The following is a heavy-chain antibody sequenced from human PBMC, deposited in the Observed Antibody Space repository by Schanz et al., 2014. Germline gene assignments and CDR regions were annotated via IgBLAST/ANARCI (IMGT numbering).Heavy chain of an antibody. Sequence: VQLVESGGGLVKPGGSLRLSCAASTSIFNHAWMSWVRQAPGKGLEWVSYIGNGGVTIYYADSVKGRFTISRDNSKNSLYLQMNSLRAEDTAVYYCARIGGSVFDYWAQGTLVTVSS. D-gene: IGHD3-10*01. CDR2: IGNGGVTI. CDR3: ARIGGSVFDY. V-gene: IGHV3-11*01. CDR1: TSIFNHAW. J-gene: IGHJ4*02.